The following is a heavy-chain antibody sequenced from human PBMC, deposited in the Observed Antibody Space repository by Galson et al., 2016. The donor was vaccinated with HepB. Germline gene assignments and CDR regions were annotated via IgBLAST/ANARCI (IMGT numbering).Heavy chain of an antibody. CDR1: GASVRSDNYY. D-gene: IGHD2-21*01. Sequence: TLSLTCIVSGASVRSDNYYWSWIRQHPGKGLEWIGYIAYTGSTFNNPSLKDRVTMSEDTAENHFSLKVRSVTVADTAVYYCARTNSDHINYFFDYWGHGPLVTVST. CDR2: IAYTGST. J-gene: IGHJ4*01. CDR3: ARTNSDHINYFFDY. V-gene: IGHV4-31*03.